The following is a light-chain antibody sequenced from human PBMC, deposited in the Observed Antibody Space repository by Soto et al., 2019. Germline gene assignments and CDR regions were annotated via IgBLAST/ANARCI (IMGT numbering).Light chain of an antibody. Sequence: DFQMTQSPSTLSASVGDRVTITCLASPYIRSRLAWCQQKPGKAPKLLIYEASSLQSGVPQRFIGSGDGTEFTRTSRILQTDNFSTYYCHLYHSYWTCGQGTKVEI. J-gene: IGKJ1*01. CDR1: PYIRSR. CDR2: EAS. V-gene: IGKV1-5*01. CDR3: HLYHSYWT.